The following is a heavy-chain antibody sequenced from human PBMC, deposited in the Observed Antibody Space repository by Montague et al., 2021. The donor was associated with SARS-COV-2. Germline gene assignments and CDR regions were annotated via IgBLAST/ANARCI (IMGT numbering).Heavy chain of an antibody. D-gene: IGHD4-17*01. Sequence: TLSLTCTVSGGSIRSGSYYWSWIRQPAGKGLEWIGRIYSSGSTNYNPSLKSRGTMSVDTSKNQFSLKVSSVTAADTAVYYCARDYGDYSYYYGLDVWGQGTTVTVSS. CDR3: ARDYGDYSYYYGLDV. CDR1: GGSIRSGSYY. J-gene: IGHJ6*02. CDR2: IYSSGST. V-gene: IGHV4-61*02.